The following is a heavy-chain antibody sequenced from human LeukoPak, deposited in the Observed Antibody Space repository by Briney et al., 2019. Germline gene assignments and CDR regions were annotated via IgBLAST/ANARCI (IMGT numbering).Heavy chain of an antibody. D-gene: IGHD3-9*01. Sequence: GGSLRLSCAASGFTFSDYYMSWIRQAPGKGLEWVAFIRYDGSNKYYADSVKGRFTISRDNSKNTLYLQMNSLRAEDTAVYYCAKDMEYYDILTGYYALDYWGQGTLVTVSS. CDR2: IRYDGSNK. J-gene: IGHJ4*02. CDR1: GFTFSDYY. V-gene: IGHV3-30*02. CDR3: AKDMEYYDILTGYYALDY.